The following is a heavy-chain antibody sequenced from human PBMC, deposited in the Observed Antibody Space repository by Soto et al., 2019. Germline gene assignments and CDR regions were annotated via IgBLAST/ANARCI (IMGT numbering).Heavy chain of an antibody. V-gene: IGHV5-51*01. CDR2: IYPGDSDT. J-gene: IGHJ6*02. D-gene: IGHD3-3*01. Sequence: XDSLKVSWKCSGYRFTSYWIGLVLQMPGKGLEWMGIIYPGDSDTRYSPSFQGQVTISADKSISTAYLQWSSLKASDTAMYYCARIGFLEGPRYGMDVCGQGTTVTVSS. CDR3: ARIGFLEGPRYGMDV. CDR1: GYRFTSYW.